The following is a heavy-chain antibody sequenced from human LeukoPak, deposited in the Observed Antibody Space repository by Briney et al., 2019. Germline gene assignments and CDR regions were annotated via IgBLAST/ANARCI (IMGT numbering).Heavy chain of an antibody. CDR1: GYTFTNYG. CDR2: ISAYNGNT. V-gene: IGHV1-18*01. CDR3: ARIGYSYGYSHYYGFDP. J-gene: IGHJ5*02. D-gene: IGHD5-18*01. Sequence: ASVKVSCKASGYTFTNYGISWVRQAPGQGLEWMGWISAYNGNTNYAQKLQGRVTKTTDTSTSTAYMELRSLRSDDTAVYYCARIGYSYGYSHYYGFDPWGQGTLVTVSS.